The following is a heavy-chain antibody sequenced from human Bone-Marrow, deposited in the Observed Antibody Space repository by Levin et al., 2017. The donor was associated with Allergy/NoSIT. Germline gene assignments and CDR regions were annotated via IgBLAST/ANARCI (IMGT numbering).Heavy chain of an antibody. CDR3: ATLLTYYYGSGGFAPFDY. J-gene: IGHJ4*02. CDR2: INPNSGGT. V-gene: IGHV1-2*02. D-gene: IGHD3-10*01. CDR1: GYTFTDYY. Sequence: GESLKISCKASGYTFTDYYIHWVRQAPGQGLEWMGWINPNSGGTKYAQKFEDRVTMTRDTSISTAYMELSRLRSDDTAVYYCATLLTYYYGSGGFAPFDYWGQGTLFTVSS.